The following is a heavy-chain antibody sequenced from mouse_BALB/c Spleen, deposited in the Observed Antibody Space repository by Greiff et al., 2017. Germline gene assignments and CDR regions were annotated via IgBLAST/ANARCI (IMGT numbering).Heavy chain of an antibody. J-gene: IGHJ4*01. CDR1: GYSITSGYY. CDR3: ARYHLSYAMDY. Sequence: VQLQQSGPGLVKPSQSLSLTCSVTGYSITSGYYWNWIRQFPGNKLEWMGYISYDGSNNYNPSLKNRISITRDTSKNQFFLKLNSVTTEDTATYYCARYHLSYAMDYWGQGTSVTVSS. V-gene: IGHV3-6*01. CDR2: ISYDGSN.